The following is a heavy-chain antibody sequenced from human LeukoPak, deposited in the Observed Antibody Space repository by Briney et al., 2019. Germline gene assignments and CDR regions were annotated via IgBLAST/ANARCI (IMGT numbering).Heavy chain of an antibody. Sequence: GGSLRLSCAASGFTFSSYEMNWVRQAPGKGLEWVSYISSSGSTIYYADSVKGRFTISRDNAKNSLYLQVNSLRAEDTAVYYCARVKSSGFGRFDPWGQGTLVTVSS. CDR3: ARVKSSGFGRFDP. CDR1: GFTFSSYE. D-gene: IGHD3-22*01. J-gene: IGHJ5*02. V-gene: IGHV3-48*03. CDR2: ISSSGSTI.